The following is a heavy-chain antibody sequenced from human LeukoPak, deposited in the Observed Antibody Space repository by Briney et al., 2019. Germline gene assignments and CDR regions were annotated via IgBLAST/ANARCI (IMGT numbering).Heavy chain of an antibody. Sequence: PSETLSLTCAIYGGSFSGYYWSWIRQPPGKGLEWIGEINHSGSTNYNPSLKSRVTISVDTSKNQFSLKLSSVTAADTAVYYCARHNALEWLNRAYYFDYWGQGTLVTVSS. J-gene: IGHJ4*02. V-gene: IGHV4-34*01. CDR1: GGSFSGYY. CDR3: ARHNALEWLNRAYYFDY. D-gene: IGHD3-3*01. CDR2: INHSGST.